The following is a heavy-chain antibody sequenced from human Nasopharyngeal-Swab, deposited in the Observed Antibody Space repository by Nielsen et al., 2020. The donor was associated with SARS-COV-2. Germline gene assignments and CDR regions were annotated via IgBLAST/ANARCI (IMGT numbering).Heavy chain of an antibody. D-gene: IGHD4-17*01. Sequence: GESLKISCAASGFTFSSSGMDWVRQAPGKGLEWVAVISYDGSNEYYEDSVKGRFTISRDNSKNTLYLQMNSLRVEDTAVYHCAKDVHGDYGGIDYWGQGTLVTVSS. CDR3: AKDVHGDYGGIDY. CDR2: ISYDGSNE. CDR1: GFTFSSSG. V-gene: IGHV3-30*18. J-gene: IGHJ4*02.